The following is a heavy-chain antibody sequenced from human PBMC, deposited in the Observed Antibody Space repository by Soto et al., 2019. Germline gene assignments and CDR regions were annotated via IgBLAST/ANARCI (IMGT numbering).Heavy chain of an antibody. Sequence: ASVKVSCKASGYTFTSYAMHWVRQAPGQRLEWMGWINAGNGNTKYSQKFQGRVTITRDTSASTAYMELSSLRSEDTAVYYCASGGGVVVPAATYDFWSGYYVTGDYYGMDVWGQGTTVTVSS. V-gene: IGHV1-3*01. D-gene: IGHD3-3*01. J-gene: IGHJ6*02. CDR3: ASGGGVVVPAATYDFWSGYYVTGDYYGMDV. CDR1: GYTFTSYA. CDR2: INAGNGNT.